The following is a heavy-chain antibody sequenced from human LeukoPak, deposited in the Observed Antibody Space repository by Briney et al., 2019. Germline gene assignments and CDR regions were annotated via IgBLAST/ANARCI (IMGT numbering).Heavy chain of an antibody. V-gene: IGHV4-39*01. CDR1: GDPVSSSSYS. CDR2: IYYSGNT. D-gene: IGHD6-13*01. CDR3: ATLTGSTDY. J-gene: IGHJ4*02. Sequence: SETLSLTCSVSGDPVSSSSYSWGWIRQSPGKGLEWIGNIYYSGNTDSNPSLKSRVTILVDTSKNEFSLKLSSVTAGDTAVYYCATLTGSTDYWGQGTLVTVSS.